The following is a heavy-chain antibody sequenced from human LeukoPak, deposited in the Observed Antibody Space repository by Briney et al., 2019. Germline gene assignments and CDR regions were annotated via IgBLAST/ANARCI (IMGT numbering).Heavy chain of an antibody. CDR1: GFTFSSYG. J-gene: IGHJ6*02. D-gene: IGHD1-14*01. V-gene: IGHV3-33*01. Sequence: GESLRLSCAASGFTFSSYGMHWVRQAPGKGLEWVAVIWYDGSNKYYADSVKGRFTISRDNSKNTLYLQMNSLRAEDTAVYYCARAPPWVPDNMDVWGQGTTVTVSS. CDR2: IWYDGSNK. CDR3: ARAPPWVPDNMDV.